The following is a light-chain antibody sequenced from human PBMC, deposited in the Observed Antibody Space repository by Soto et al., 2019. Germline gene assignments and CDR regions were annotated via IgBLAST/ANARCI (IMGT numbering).Light chain of an antibody. CDR1: QSLGTSY. Sequence: EIVLTQSPGTLSLSPGERASLSCRASQSLGTSYLAWYQQKPGQSPRLLIYDTSSRATGIPDRFSGSGSGTDFTLTISGLEPEYFAVYYCPQYGALSPFTFGPGTKVDIK. CDR3: PQYGALSPFT. J-gene: IGKJ3*01. V-gene: IGKV3-20*01. CDR2: DTS.